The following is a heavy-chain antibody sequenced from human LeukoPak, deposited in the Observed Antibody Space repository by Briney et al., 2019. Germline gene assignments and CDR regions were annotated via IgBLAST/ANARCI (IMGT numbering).Heavy chain of an antibody. Sequence: KPSETLFLTCTVSGGSISRYYWSWIRQTARKGQEWIGRFYTSGNTNYNPSLKSRVTMSVEKSKNQFSLKLSSVTAADTAVYYCVRDFGSGSSRRNNYYMDVWGKRTTVTVS. CDR3: VRDFGSGSSRRNNYYMDV. D-gene: IGHD3-10*01. J-gene: IGHJ6*03. V-gene: IGHV4-4*07. CDR2: FYTSGNT. CDR1: GGSISRYY.